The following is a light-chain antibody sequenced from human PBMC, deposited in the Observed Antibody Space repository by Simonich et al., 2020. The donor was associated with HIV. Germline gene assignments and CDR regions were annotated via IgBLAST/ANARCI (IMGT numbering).Light chain of an antibody. CDR2: GAS. J-gene: IGKJ1*01. CDR1: QSVSSN. CDR3: QQYNDWPPWT. Sequence: EIVMTQSPATLSVSPGERATLSCRASQSVSSNLAWYQQKPGQAPRLLIYGASTRATVSPDRFSGGGAGTEFTLTISSRQSEDFAVYYCQQYNDWPPWTFGQGTKVEIK. V-gene: IGKV3-15*01.